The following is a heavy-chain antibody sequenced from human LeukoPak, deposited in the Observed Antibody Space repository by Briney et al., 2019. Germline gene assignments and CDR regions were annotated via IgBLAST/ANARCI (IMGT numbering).Heavy chain of an antibody. V-gene: IGHV3-23*01. Sequence: GGSLRLSCAASGFTFSSYAMSWVRQAPGKGLEWVSSITGSSASTYYADSVKGRFAISRDNSKNTLYLQMNGLRAEDMAVYFCAKLDYYDTHWGQGTLVTVSS. CDR3: AKLDYYDTH. CDR2: ITGSSAST. D-gene: IGHD3-22*01. CDR1: GFTFSSYA. J-gene: IGHJ4*02.